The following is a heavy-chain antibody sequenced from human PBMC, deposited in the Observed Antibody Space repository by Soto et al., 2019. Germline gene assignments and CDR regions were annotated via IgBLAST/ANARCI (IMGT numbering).Heavy chain of an antibody. CDR3: TRGQDMYKLGF. V-gene: IGHV4-31*03. Sequence: LSLTFSVSGVSISSHDHYWSWIRQYPGKALEWIGSIYYNGNPYDNPSLKSRVTISVDTSKNQFSLKLTSVTAADTAVYYCTRGQDMYKLGFWGQGTLVTVSS. D-gene: IGHD3-3*02. CDR2: IYYNGNP. J-gene: IGHJ4*02. CDR1: GVSISSHDHY.